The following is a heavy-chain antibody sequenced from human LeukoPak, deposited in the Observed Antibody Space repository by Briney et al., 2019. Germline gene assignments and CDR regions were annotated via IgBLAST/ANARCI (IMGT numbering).Heavy chain of an antibody. CDR2: ISSSSSYI. J-gene: IGHJ3*02. V-gene: IGHV3-21*01. CDR1: GFTFSSYS. D-gene: IGHD6-13*01. CDR3: ARGRIAAAGSDDAFDI. Sequence: GGSLRLSCAASGFTFSSYSMNWVRQAPGKGLEWVSSISSSSSYIYYADSVKGRFTISRDNAKNSLYLQMNSLRAEDTAVYYCARGRIAAAGSDDAFDIWGQGTMVTVSS.